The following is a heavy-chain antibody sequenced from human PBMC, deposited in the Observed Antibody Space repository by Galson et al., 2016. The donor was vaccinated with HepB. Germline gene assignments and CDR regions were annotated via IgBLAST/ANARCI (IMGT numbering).Heavy chain of an antibody. CDR2: IGRNSHFM. V-gene: IGHV3-21*01. Sequence: SLRLSCAASGFTFSNCTMIWVRQAPGKGLEWLSCIGRNSHFMYYANSVKGRFTISRDNAKNSLYLQMNSLRVEDTAVYYCAKDWMAAAGDAFDVWGQGTVVTVS. J-gene: IGHJ3*01. CDR1: GFTFSNCT. CDR3: AKDWMAAAGDAFDV. D-gene: IGHD6-13*01.